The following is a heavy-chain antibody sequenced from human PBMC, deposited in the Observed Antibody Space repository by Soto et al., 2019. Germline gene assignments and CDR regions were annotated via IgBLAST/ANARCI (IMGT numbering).Heavy chain of an antibody. V-gene: IGHV1-3*01. Sequence: ASVKVSCKASGYTFTSYAMHWVRQAPGQRLEWMGWINAGNGNTKYSQKFQGRVTITRDTSASTAYMELSSLRSEDTAVYYCARGELRYFETDEFDYWGQGTLVTVSS. D-gene: IGHD3-9*01. CDR1: GYTFTSYA. CDR3: ARGELRYFETDEFDY. J-gene: IGHJ4*02. CDR2: INAGNGNT.